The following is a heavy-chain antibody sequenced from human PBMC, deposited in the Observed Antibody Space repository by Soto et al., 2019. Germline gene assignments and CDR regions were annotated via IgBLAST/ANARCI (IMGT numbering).Heavy chain of an antibody. D-gene: IGHD1-1*01. V-gene: IGHV3-23*01. J-gene: IGHJ4*02. CDR3: AKVWDWNRSSPRYFDY. CDR2: ISGSGGST. Sequence: QPGGSLRLSCAASGFTFSSYAMSWVRQAPGKGLEWVSAISGSGGSTYYADSVKGRFTISRDNSKNTLYLQMNSLRAEDTAVYYCAKVWDWNRSSPRYFDYWGQGTLVTVSS. CDR1: GFTFSSYA.